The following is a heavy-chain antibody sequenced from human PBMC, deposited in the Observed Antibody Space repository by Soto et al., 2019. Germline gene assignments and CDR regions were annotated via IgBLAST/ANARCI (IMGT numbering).Heavy chain of an antibody. J-gene: IGHJ4*02. D-gene: IGHD3-10*01. CDR2: IIPIFGTA. V-gene: IGHV1-69*01. CDR1: GGTFSSYA. Sequence: QVQLVQSGAEVKKPGSSVKVSCKASGGTFSSYAISWVRQAPGQGLEWMGGIIPIFGTANYAQKFQGRVTITADESTSTAYMELSSLRSEDTAVYYCVRVLSHLYGSGSLEVFDYWGQGTLVTVSS. CDR3: VRVLSHLYGSGSLEVFDY.